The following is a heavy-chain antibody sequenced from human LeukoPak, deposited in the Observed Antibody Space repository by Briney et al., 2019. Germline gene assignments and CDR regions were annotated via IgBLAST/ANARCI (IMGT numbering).Heavy chain of an antibody. CDR1: GFTFSSYS. V-gene: IGHV3-48*01. CDR2: ISSSSSTI. Sequence: GGSLRLSCAASGFTFSSYSMNWVRQAPGKGLEWVSYISSSSSTIYYADSVKGRFTISRDNAKNSLYLQMNSLRAEDTAVYYCARGVMYYGDYYYGMDVWGQGTTVTVSS. CDR3: ARGVMYYGDYYYGMDV. J-gene: IGHJ6*02. D-gene: IGHD4-17*01.